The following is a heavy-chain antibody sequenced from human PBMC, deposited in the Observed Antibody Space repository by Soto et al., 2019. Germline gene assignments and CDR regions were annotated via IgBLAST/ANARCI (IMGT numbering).Heavy chain of an antibody. CDR1: GGSISSYY. V-gene: IGHV4-59*01. Sequence: SETLSLTCTVSGGSISSYYWSWIRQPPGKGLEWIGYIYYSGSTNYNPSLKSRVTISVDTSKNQFSLKLSSVTAADTAVYYCARPPRITGTTLTHFDYWGQGTLVTVSS. D-gene: IGHD1-7*01. J-gene: IGHJ4*02. CDR2: IYYSGST. CDR3: ARPPRITGTTLTHFDY.